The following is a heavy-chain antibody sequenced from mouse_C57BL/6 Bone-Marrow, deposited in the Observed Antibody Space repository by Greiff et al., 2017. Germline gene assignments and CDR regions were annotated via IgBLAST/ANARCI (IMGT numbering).Heavy chain of an antibody. V-gene: IGHV10-1*01. Sequence: EVQLVESGGGLVQPKGSLKLSCAASGFSFNTYAMNWVRQAPGKGLEWVARIRSKSNNYATYYADSVKDRFTISRDDSESMLYLQMNNLKTEDTAMYYCVRRGWNYYAMDYWGRGTSVTVSS. CDR2: IRSKSNNYAT. CDR1: GFSFNTYA. J-gene: IGHJ4*01. CDR3: VRRGWNYYAMDY. D-gene: IGHD1-1*02.